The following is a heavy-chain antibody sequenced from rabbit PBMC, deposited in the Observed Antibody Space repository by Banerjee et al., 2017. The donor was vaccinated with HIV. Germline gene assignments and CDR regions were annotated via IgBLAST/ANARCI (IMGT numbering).Heavy chain of an antibody. Sequence: QSLEESGGDLVKPGASLTLTCTASGFSFSSSYYMCWVRQAPGKGLEWIACIYAGSSGSTYYASWAKGRFTISTTSSTTVTLQMTSLTAADTATYFCARDGSGGDHIFDLWGPGTLVTVS. CDR3: ARDGSGGDHIFDL. J-gene: IGHJ4*01. CDR1: GFSFSSSYY. D-gene: IGHD1-1*01. V-gene: IGHV1S40*01. CDR2: IYAGSSGST.